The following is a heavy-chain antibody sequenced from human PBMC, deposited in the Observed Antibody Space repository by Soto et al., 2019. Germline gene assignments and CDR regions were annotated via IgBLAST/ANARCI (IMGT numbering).Heavy chain of an antibody. Sequence: QVQLEQSGAEVKKPGSSVKVSCKASGGTFRTAAISWVRQAPGQGLEWMGGIMPVFRTPDYAQKFQGRVTMTADESTTTAYMELSGLRSDDTAVYYCARDNDRPQLGGNYYYILDVWGQGTTITVSS. CDR3: ARDNDRPQLGGNYYYILDV. J-gene: IGHJ6*02. V-gene: IGHV1-69*12. D-gene: IGHD2-8*01. CDR1: GGTFRTAA. CDR2: IMPVFRTP.